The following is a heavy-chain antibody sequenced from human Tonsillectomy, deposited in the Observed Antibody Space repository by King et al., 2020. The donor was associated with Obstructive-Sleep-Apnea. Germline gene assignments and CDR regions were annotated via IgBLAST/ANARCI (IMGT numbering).Heavy chain of an antibody. CDR2: ISYDGSNK. CDR3: AKGDWLWNFDY. Sequence: VQLVESGGGVVQPGRSLRLSCAASGFTFSSYGMHWVRQAPGKGLEWVAVISYDGSNKYYADSVKGRFTISRDNSKNTLYLQMNSLRAEDTAVYYCAKGDWLWNFDYWGQGTLVTVSS. CDR1: GFTFSSYG. J-gene: IGHJ4*02. V-gene: IGHV3-30*18. D-gene: IGHD3/OR15-3a*01.